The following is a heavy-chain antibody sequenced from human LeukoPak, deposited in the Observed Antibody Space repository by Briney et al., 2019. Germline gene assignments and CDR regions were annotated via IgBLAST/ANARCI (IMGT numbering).Heavy chain of an antibody. D-gene: IGHD2-15*01. J-gene: IGHJ4*02. CDR1: GFTFSSYA. CDR3: ASHIVAATQGLDH. CDR2: ISGSGGST. Sequence: GGSLRLSCAASGFTFSSYAMSWVRQAPGKGLEWVSAISGSGGSTYYADSVKGRFTISRDNSKNTLYLQMNSLRAEDTAVYYCASHIVAATQGLDHWGQGTLVRVSS. V-gene: IGHV3-23*01.